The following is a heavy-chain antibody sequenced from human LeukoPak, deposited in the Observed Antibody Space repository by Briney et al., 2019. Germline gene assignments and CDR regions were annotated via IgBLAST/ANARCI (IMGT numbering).Heavy chain of an antibody. Sequence: GSLRLSCEASGITISNAWMSWVRQAPGKGLEWVGRIKSKSDGDTTDHAAPVKGRFTISRDDAKNTLYLQMNSLVSEDTGVYYCTTPPDWGQGTLVIVSS. CDR3: TTPPD. CDR1: GITISNAW. CDR2: IKSKSDGDTT. J-gene: IGHJ4*02. V-gene: IGHV3-15*01.